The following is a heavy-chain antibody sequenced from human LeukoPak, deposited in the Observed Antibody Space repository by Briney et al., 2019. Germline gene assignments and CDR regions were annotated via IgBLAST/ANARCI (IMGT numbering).Heavy chain of an antibody. CDR1: GFTFSSYA. D-gene: IGHD1-26*01. Sequence: PGGSLRLSCAASGFTFSSYAMHWVRQAPGKGLEWVAVISYDGSNKYYADSVKGRFTISRYNSKNTLYLQMNSLRAEDTAVYYCARDALIVGATTNYYHGMDVWGQGTTVTV. CDR3: ARDALIVGATTNYYHGMDV. CDR2: ISYDGSNK. J-gene: IGHJ6*02. V-gene: IGHV3-30-3*01.